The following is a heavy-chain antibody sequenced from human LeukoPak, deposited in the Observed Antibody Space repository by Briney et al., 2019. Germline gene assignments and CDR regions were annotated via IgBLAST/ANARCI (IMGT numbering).Heavy chain of an antibody. V-gene: IGHV3-30-3*01. D-gene: IGHD3-10*01. CDR1: GFTFSSYA. J-gene: IGHJ4*02. CDR3: ASPYGSGSLGDY. CDR2: ISYDGSNK. Sequence: GRSLRLSCAASGFTFSSYAMHWVRQAPGKGLEWVAVISYDGSNKYYADSVKGRFTISRDNSKNTLYLQMNSPRAEDTAVYYCASPYGSGSLGDYWGQGTLDTVSS.